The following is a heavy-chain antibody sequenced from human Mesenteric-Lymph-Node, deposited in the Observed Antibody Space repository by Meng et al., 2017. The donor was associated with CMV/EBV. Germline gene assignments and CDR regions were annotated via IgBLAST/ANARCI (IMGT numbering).Heavy chain of an antibody. D-gene: IGHD6-6*01. CDR1: GFTFSTFW. V-gene: IGHV3-23*01. J-gene: IGHJ4*02. CDR3: AKGRTQYSSSSGDH. CDR2: ISANGAGT. Sequence: GGSLRLSCAASGFTFSTFWMHWVRQVPGKGLEWVSAISANGAGTYYADSVKGRFTISRDSSKNTLFLQMNSLSAEDTALYFCAKGRTQYSSSSGDHWGQGTLVTVSS.